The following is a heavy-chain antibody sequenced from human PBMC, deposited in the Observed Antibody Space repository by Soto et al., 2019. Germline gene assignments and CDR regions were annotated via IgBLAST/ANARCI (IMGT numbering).Heavy chain of an antibody. J-gene: IGHJ4*02. CDR3: AIEPWSYDSSALFDS. CDR2: ISGSDGST. Sequence: GGSLRLSCVASGFTFSNYAMSWVRQAPGKGLEWVSAISGSDGSTYYADSVKGRFTISRDNSKNTLYLQMNSLRAEDTAVYYCAIEPWSYDSSALFDSCGQGTLVTVSA. CDR1: GFTFSNYA. D-gene: IGHD3-22*01. V-gene: IGHV3-23*01.